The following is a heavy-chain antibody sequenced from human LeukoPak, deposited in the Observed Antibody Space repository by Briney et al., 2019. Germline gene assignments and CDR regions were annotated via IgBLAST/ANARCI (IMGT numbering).Heavy chain of an antibody. J-gene: IGHJ4*02. CDR2: INSDGSST. V-gene: IGHV3-74*01. Sequence: GGSLRLSCAASGFTFSSYWMHWVRQAPGKGLVWVSRINSDGSSTVYADSVKGRFTISRDNAKNTLYLQMNSLRAEDTAVYYCAKDLNRNWNYVGFDYWGQGTLVAVSS. D-gene: IGHD1-7*01. CDR3: AKDLNRNWNYVGFDY. CDR1: GFTFSSYW.